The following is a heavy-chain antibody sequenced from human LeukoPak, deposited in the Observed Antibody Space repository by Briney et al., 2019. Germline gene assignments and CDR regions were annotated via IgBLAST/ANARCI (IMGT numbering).Heavy chain of an antibody. Sequence: SVKVSCNASGGTFSSYAISWVRQAPGQGLEWMGGIIPIFGTANYAQKFQGRVTITTDESTSTAYMELSSLRSEDTAVYYCASWATQAKDGYNYPFDYWGQGTLVTVSS. CDR3: ASWATQAKDGYNYPFDY. D-gene: IGHD5-24*01. J-gene: IGHJ4*02. CDR1: GGTFSSYA. V-gene: IGHV1-69*05. CDR2: IIPIFGTA.